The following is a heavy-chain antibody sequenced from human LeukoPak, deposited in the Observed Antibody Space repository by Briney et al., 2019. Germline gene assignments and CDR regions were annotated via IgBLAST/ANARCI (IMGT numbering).Heavy chain of an antibody. CDR3: ARGSYGSGFYLWFDP. D-gene: IGHD3-10*01. CDR2: IIPIFGSA. Sequence: SVKVSCKASGGSFSTNAIAWVRQAPGQGLEWMGGIIPIFGSANYAQKFQGRVTITADESTSTAYMELSSLRSEDTAVYYCARGSYGSGFYLWFDPWGQGTLVTVSS. J-gene: IGHJ5*02. V-gene: IGHV1-69*13. CDR1: GGSFSTNA.